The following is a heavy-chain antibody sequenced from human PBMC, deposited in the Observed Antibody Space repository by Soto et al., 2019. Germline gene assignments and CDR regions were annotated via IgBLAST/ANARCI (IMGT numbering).Heavy chain of an antibody. D-gene: IGHD1-26*01. CDR3: ARWEQPLFDY. J-gene: IGHJ4*02. Sequence: QVKLVESGGGVVQPGRSLRLSCAASGFNVSADTMHWVRQATGKGLEWVAVISSDGNHKYYTDSVKGRFTISRDTSTNTLYLQMNSLRAEDTAVYYCARWEQPLFDYWGQGTLVTVSS. CDR1: GFNVSADT. CDR2: ISSDGNHK. V-gene: IGHV3-30-3*01.